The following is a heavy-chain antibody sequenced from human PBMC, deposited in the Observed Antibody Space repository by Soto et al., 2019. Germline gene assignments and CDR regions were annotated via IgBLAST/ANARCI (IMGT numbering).Heavy chain of an antibody. CDR1: GYTFTGYY. CDR2: ISPDSGGT. J-gene: IGHJ4*02. Sequence: VASVEVSCKASGYTFTGYYMHWVRQAPGQGLEWMGWISPDSGGTNYAQKFQGRVTMTRDTSISTAYMELSSLRSDDTAVYFCARDSGYCTSTSCYYFDSWGQGTLVTVSS. CDR3: ARDSGYCTSTSCYYFDS. D-gene: IGHD2-2*01. V-gene: IGHV1-2*02.